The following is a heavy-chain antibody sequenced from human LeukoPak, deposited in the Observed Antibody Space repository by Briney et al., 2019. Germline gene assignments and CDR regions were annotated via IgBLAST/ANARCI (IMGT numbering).Heavy chain of an antibody. J-gene: IGHJ3*02. Sequence: GESLKISCKGSGYSFPIYWIGWVRRMPGKGLEWMGIIYPGDSDPRYSPSFQGQVTFSADKSISTAYLQLNSLKASDTAMYYCASQLRTTGNHAFDIWGQGTMVTVSS. D-gene: IGHD1-1*01. CDR2: IYPGDSDP. CDR1: GYSFPIYW. V-gene: IGHV5-51*01. CDR3: ASQLRTTGNHAFDI.